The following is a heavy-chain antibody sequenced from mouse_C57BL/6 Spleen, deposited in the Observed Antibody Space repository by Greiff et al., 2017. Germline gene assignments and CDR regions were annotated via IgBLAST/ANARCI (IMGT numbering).Heavy chain of an antibody. J-gene: IGHJ4*01. D-gene: IGHD2-5*01. V-gene: IGHV1-69*01. CDR2: IDPSDSYT. CDR3: ARGRSCYSNLVYALDY. CDR1: GYTFTSYW. Sequence: QVQLQQPGAELVMPGASVKLSCKASGYTFTSYWMHWVKQRPGQGLEWIGEIDPSDSYTNYNQKFKGKSTLTVDKSSSTAYMQLSSLTSEDSAVYYCARGRSCYSNLVYALDYWGQGTTVTVSS.